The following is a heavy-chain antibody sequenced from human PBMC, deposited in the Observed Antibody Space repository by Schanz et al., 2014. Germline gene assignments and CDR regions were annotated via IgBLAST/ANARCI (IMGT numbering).Heavy chain of an antibody. CDR2: INPSGGST. J-gene: IGHJ4*02. V-gene: IGHV1-46*01. D-gene: IGHD1-26*01. CDR1: GYTFTTYA. CDR3: ARDRDQWDGNFCDF. Sequence: QVQLVQSGSELKKPGASVSISCKASGYTFTTYALNWVRQAPGQGLEWMGVINPSGGSTIYAQKFQGRVTMTRDTSTSTVYMELSSLRSEDTAVYYCARDRDQWDGNFCDFWGQGTLVTVSS.